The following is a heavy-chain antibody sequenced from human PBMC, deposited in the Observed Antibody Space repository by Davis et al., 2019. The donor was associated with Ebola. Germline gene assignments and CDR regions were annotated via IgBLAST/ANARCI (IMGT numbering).Heavy chain of an antibody. Sequence: MPSETLSLTCTVSGGSISSSSYYWGWIRQPPGKGLEWIGSIYYSGSTYYNPSLKSRVTISADTSKNQFSLKLTSVTAADTALYYCASGGYSGYDGYFDDWGQGTLVTVSS. CDR3: ASGGYSGYDGYFDD. V-gene: IGHV4-39*01. CDR2: IYYSGST. CDR1: GGSISSSSYY. J-gene: IGHJ4*02. D-gene: IGHD5-12*01.